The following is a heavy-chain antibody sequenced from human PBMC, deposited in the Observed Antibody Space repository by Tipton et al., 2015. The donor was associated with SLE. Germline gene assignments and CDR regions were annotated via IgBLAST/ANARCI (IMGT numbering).Heavy chain of an antibody. D-gene: IGHD5-24*01. CDR2: ISDSGSA. J-gene: IGHJ4*02. V-gene: IGHV4-59*01. Sequence: TLSLTCTVSGGSISSYFWNWIRLPPGKGLEWIGYISDSGSADYNPSLKSRVTISVDTSKNQFSLKLSSVTAADTAVYYCARDGSVEMAYWGQGTLVTVSS. CDR1: GGSISSYF. CDR3: ARDGSVEMAY.